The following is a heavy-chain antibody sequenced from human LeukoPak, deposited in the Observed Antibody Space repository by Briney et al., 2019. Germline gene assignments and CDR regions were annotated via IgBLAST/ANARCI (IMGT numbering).Heavy chain of an antibody. V-gene: IGHV4-39*01. J-gene: IGHJ5*02. CDR3: ARRSTVAGRGRFDP. Sequence: SETLSLTCTVSGGSIRSTSYYWGWIHQPPGKGLEWLGSVHHSGSTYDNPSLKSRVTISVDTSKNQFSLKLISVTAADTAVYYCARRSTVAGRGRFDPWGQGTLVTVSS. CDR2: VHHSGST. CDR1: GGSIRSTSYY. D-gene: IGHD6-19*01.